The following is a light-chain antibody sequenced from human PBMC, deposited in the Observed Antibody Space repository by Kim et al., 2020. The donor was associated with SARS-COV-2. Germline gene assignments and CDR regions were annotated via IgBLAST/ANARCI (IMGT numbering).Light chain of an antibody. CDR3: NSRDSNDNVV. CDR2: GKN. Sequence: SSELTQDPTVSVALGQTVRITCQGDSLRSYYATWYQQKPGQAPIVVIYGKNNRPSGIPDRFSGSSSGNTASLTITGTQAGYEADYYCNSRDSNDNVVFGGGPQLTL. V-gene: IGLV3-19*01. CDR1: SLRSYY. J-gene: IGLJ2*01.